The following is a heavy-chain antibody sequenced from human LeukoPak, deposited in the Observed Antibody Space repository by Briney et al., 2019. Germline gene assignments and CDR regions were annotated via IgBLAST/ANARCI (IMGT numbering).Heavy chain of an antibody. CDR3: ARVGDSGSYEYYFDY. D-gene: IGHD1-26*01. J-gene: IGHJ4*02. V-gene: IGHV3-21*01. Sequence: PGGSLRLSCAASGFTFSSYSMNWVRQAPGKGLEWVSSISSSSSYIYYADSVKGRFTISRDNARNSLYLQMNSLRAEDTAVYYCARVGDSGSYEYYFDYWGQGTLVTVSS. CDR2: ISSSSSYI. CDR1: GFTFSSYS.